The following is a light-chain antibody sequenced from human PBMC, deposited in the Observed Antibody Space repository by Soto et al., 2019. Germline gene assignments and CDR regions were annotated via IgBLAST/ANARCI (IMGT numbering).Light chain of an antibody. Sequence: DIQVTQSPPTLSAAVGDGVTITCRASQTISTWMAWYQQKPGKAPKLLVYDASTLQSGVASRFSGSGSGTEFTLIISGLQPDDSATYYCQHYNSYSEAFGQGTKVDIK. CDR1: QTISTW. CDR3: QHYNSYSEA. CDR2: DAS. J-gene: IGKJ1*01. V-gene: IGKV1-5*01.